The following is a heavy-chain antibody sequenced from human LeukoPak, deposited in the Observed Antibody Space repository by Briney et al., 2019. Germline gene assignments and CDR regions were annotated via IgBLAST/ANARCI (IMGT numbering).Heavy chain of an antibody. Sequence: GGSLRLSCVASGFIFSDYDMHWVRQAPGKGLEWVSHIGTGVDTHFSDSVKGRFAISRDNARNSLYLQINCLRAEDTAIYYCARDRRADYGRNNDAFDLWGHGTVVTVSS. J-gene: IGHJ3*01. CDR3: ARDRRADYGRNNDAFDL. D-gene: IGHD4-17*01. CDR1: GFIFSDYD. CDR2: IGTGVDT. V-gene: IGHV3-13*01.